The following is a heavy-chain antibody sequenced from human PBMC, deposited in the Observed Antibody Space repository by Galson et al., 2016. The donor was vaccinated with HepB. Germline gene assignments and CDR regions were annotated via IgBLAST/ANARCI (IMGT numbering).Heavy chain of an antibody. Sequence: SLRLSCAASGFTFSKSAMNWVRQAPGKGLEWVASMSGSGGSIYFADSVKGRSTISRDNSKDTLYLHMNSLRAEDTAIYYCAKHLGIRLSRYFFDSWGQGTLASVSS. D-gene: IGHD3-16*01. CDR1: GFTFSKSA. V-gene: IGHV3-23*01. CDR2: MSGSGGSI. J-gene: IGHJ4*02. CDR3: AKHLGIRLSRYFFDS.